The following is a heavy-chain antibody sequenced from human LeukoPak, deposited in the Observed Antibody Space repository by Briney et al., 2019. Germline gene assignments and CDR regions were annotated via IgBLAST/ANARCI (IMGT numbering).Heavy chain of an antibody. J-gene: IGHJ4*02. Sequence: GGFLRLSCAPPGLASSRSAMHRVSQVPCKGLDSVAAIGYDGSDKYYADTVKGRSTISIDNSKNTLYLQMNSLRAEDTAVYYCAKDLAYGSGNYYNPGFDYWGQGTLVTVSS. CDR1: GLASSRSA. D-gene: IGHD3-10*01. CDR3: AKDLAYGSGNYYNPGFDY. CDR2: IGYDGSDK. V-gene: IGHV3-33*06.